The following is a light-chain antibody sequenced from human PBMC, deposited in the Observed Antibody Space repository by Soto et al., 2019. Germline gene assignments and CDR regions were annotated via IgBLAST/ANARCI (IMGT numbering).Light chain of an antibody. CDR3: QQLNTFPFT. CDR1: QTISSW. J-gene: IGKJ1*01. CDR2: KAS. Sequence: DIQMTQSPSTLSGSVVDRVTITCLASQTISSWLAWYQQKPGKAPKLLIYKASTLKSGVPSRFSGSGSGTEFTLTISGLLPEDFATYHCQQLNTFPFTFGQGTKVDIK. V-gene: IGKV1-5*03.